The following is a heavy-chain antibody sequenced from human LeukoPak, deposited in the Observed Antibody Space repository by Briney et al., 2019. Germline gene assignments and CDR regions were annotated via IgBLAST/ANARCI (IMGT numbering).Heavy chain of an antibody. CDR3: ARRGKFVSDY. D-gene: IGHD3-16*01. J-gene: IGHJ4*02. Sequence: GGSLRLSCSPSGFTFSNYAMSWVRQAPGKGLVWVSRINSDGSSTSYADSVKGRFTISRDNAKNTLYLQMNSLRAEDTAVYYCARRGKFVSDYWGQGTLVTVSS. CDR1: GFTFSNYA. CDR2: INSDGSST. V-gene: IGHV3-74*01.